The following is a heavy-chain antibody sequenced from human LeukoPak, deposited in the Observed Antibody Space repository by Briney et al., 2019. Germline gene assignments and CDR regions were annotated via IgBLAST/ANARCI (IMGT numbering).Heavy chain of an antibody. Sequence: ASVKVSCKASGYTFTSYDINWVRQATGQELEWMGWMNPNSGNTGYAQKFQGRVTMTRNTSISTAYMELSSLRSEDTAVYYCARVSSLIAAAGVHSYYYYYYMDVWGKGTTVTVSS. V-gene: IGHV1-8*01. CDR1: GYTFTSYD. CDR3: ARVSSLIAAAGVHSYYYYYYMDV. CDR2: MNPNSGNT. D-gene: IGHD6-13*01. J-gene: IGHJ6*03.